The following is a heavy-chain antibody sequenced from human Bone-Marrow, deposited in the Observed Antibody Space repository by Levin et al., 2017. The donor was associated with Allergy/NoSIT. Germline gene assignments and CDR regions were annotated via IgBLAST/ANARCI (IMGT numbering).Heavy chain of an antibody. D-gene: IGHD6-19*01. CDR2: INPNSGGT. Sequence: ASVKVSCKTSGYSFITFDINWVRQATGQGLEWMGWINPNSGGTNYAQKFQGRVTMTRDTSISTAYMELSRLRSDDTAVYYCATGIGGGSGWYGPLRYFDYWGQGTLVTVSS. CDR1: GYSFITFD. J-gene: IGHJ4*02. CDR3: ATGIGGGSGWYGPLRYFDY. V-gene: IGHV1-2*02.